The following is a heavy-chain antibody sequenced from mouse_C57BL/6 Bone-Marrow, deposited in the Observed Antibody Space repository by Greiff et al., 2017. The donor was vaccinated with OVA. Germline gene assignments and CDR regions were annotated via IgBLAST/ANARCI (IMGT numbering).Heavy chain of an antibody. Sequence: VQLQESGAELARPGASVKLSCKASGYTFTSYGISWVKQRTGQGLEWIGEIYHRSGNTYYNEKFKGKATLTADKSSSTAYMELRRLTSEDSAVYFCAREGGYYGYWYFDVWGTGTTVTVSS. J-gene: IGHJ1*03. V-gene: IGHV1-81*01. CDR1: GYTFTSYG. CDR2: IYHRSGNT. D-gene: IGHD2-3*01. CDR3: AREGGYYGYWYFDV.